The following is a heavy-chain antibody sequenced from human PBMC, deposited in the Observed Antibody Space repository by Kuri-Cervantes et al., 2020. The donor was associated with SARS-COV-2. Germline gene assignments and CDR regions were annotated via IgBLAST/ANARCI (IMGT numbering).Heavy chain of an antibody. CDR2: ISYDGSNK. CDR1: GFTFSRYA. CDR3: AKVGGKELVGANVRWFDP. D-gene: IGHD1-26*01. V-gene: IGHV3-30-3*01. Sequence: GESLKISCAASGFTFSRYAMHWVRQAPGKGLEWVAVISYDGSNKDYTASGKGRFTISRDNSQNTLYLQMKSLRTEDTALYYCAKVGGKELVGANVRWFDPWGQGTLVTVSS. J-gene: IGHJ5*02.